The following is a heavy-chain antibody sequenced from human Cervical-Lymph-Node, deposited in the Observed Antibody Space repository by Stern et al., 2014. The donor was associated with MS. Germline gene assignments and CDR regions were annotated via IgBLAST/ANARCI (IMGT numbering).Heavy chain of an antibody. CDR2: IIPFLGIA. V-gene: IGHV1-69*09. CDR1: GGTFSSDA. Sequence: VQLVQSGAEVKKPGSSVKVSCKASGGTFSSDAISWVRQAPGQGLEWMGRIIPFLGIADYAQNFQGKVTITADRSTSTAYMEVSSLRSEDTAVYYCARDPHKGYWGQGTLVTVSS. CDR3: ARDPHKGY. J-gene: IGHJ4*02.